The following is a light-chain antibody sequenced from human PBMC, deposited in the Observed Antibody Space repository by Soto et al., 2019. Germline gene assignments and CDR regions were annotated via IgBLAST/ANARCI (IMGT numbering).Light chain of an antibody. CDR1: QSVSSS. J-gene: IGKJ5*01. CDR3: QQYGSSPIP. Sequence: IVVAKSAGTLSLSPGERATLSCRASQSVSSSLAWYQQKPGQASRLLISGASSRAAGIPDRFSGSGSGTDFTLTISRLEPEDFALYYCQQYGSSPIPFGQGTRLEI. V-gene: IGKV3-20*01. CDR2: GAS.